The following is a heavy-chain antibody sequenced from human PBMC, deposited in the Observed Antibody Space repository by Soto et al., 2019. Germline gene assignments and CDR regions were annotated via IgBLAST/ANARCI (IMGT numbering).Heavy chain of an antibody. Sequence: QVQLVQSGAEVKRPASSVKVSCKASGDTFTFYSINWVRQAPGLGLEWMGRINPILSMSNYAQRFQGRVTMTADKSTSTAYMELSSLRSEDTATYYCASSYGSGYRAFDYWGQGALVTVSS. CDR3: ASSYGSGYRAFDY. CDR1: GDTFTFYS. D-gene: IGHD3-10*01. CDR2: INPILSMS. V-gene: IGHV1-69*02. J-gene: IGHJ4*02.